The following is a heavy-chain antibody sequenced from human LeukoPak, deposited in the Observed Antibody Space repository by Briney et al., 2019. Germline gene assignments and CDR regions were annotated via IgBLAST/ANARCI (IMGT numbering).Heavy chain of an antibody. CDR2: IYSGGST. CDR3: ARTVGASRFDY. Sequence: GGSVRLSCAASGFTVSSNYMSWVRHAPGKGLEWVSVIYSGGSTYYADSVKGRFTISRDNSKNTLYLQMNSLRAEDTAVYYCARTVGASRFDYWGQGTLVTVSS. J-gene: IGHJ4*02. CDR1: GFTVSSNY. D-gene: IGHD1-26*01. V-gene: IGHV3-66*01.